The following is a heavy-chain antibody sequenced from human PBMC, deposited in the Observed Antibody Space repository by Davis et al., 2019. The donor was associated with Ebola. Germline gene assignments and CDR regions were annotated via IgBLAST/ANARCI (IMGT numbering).Heavy chain of an antibody. V-gene: IGHV3-73*01. J-gene: IGHJ4*02. CDR1: GFTFSGSA. Sequence: GESLKISCAASGFTFSGSAMHWVRQASGKGLEWVGRIRSKANSYATAYAASVKGRFTISRDDSKNTAYLQMNSLKTENTAVYYCTSTNQEPRAGNYWGQGTLVAVSS. D-gene: IGHD1-14*01. CDR2: IRSKANSYAT. CDR3: TSTNQEPRAGNY.